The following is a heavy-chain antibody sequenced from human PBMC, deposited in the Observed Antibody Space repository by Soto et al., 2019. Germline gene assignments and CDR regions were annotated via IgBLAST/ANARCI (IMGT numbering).Heavy chain of an antibody. D-gene: IGHD4-17*01. CDR2: ISYDASHT. J-gene: IGHJ4*02. CDR1: GFTFNTCA. V-gene: IGHV3-30*18. Sequence: QVQVVESGGGVVQPGRSLRLSCAASGFTFNTCAMHWVRQAPGKGLEWVALISYDASHTDYADSVKGRFTISRDSSDNTLSLIMNSLRAEDTALYYCAKGRDYGGNYRDYWGQGTLVTVSS. CDR3: AKGRDYGGNYRDY.